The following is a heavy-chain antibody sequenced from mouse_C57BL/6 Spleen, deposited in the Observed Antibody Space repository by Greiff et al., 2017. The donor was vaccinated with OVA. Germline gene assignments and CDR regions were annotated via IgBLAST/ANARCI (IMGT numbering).Heavy chain of an antibody. Sequence: EVQGVESGGGLVKPGGSLKLSCAASGFTFSSYTMSWVRQTPEKRLEWVATISGGGGNTYYPDSVKGRFTISRDNAKNTLYLQMSSLRSEDTALCYCASSNPWYFDVWGTGTTVTVSS. J-gene: IGHJ1*03. CDR2: ISGGGGNT. CDR3: ASSNPWYFDV. CDR1: GFTFSSYT. V-gene: IGHV5-9*01. D-gene: IGHD2-5*01.